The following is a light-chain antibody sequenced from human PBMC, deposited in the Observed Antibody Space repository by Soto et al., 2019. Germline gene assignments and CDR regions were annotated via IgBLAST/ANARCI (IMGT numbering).Light chain of an antibody. CDR3: QQYAGYPWA. J-gene: IGKJ1*01. Sequence: DIQVTQSPSTLSASVGDRVSITCRASQSVSSWLAWYQQKPGKAPKLLIYKASRLESGVPSRFSGSGSGTDFTLTISSLQPDDFARYYCQQYAGYPWAFGQGTKVEIK. CDR2: KAS. CDR1: QSVSSW. V-gene: IGKV1-5*03.